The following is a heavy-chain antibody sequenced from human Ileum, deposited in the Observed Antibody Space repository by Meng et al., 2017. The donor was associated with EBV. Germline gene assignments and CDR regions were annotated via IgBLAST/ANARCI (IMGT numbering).Heavy chain of an antibody. J-gene: IGHJ4*02. V-gene: IGHV4-61*08. CDR1: NASVSSYGYY. CDR2: MSYTGST. CDR3: ARERGGGDRGIQ. D-gene: IGHD2-21*02. Sequence: VLLQDSGPGLLKPSETLSLTFSFYNASVSSYGYYWTWIRQPPGKGLEWIGYMSYTGSTNYKSTLKSRVTISVDKSKTQFSLKLSSVTAADTAVYYCARERGGGDRGIQWGQGTLVTVSS.